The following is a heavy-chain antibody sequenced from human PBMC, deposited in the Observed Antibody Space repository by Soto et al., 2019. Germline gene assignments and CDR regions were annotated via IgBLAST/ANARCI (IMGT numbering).Heavy chain of an antibody. V-gene: IGHV6-1*01. Sequence: PSQTLSLTCAISGDSVSSNSAAWNWIRQSPSRGLEGLGRTYYRSKWYNDYAVSVKSRITINPDTSKNQFSLQLNSVTPEDTAVYYCARWRYYVSCGITNQHPIYCMDVWRHWTPVTVAS. J-gene: IGHJ6*02. CDR1: GDSVSSNSAA. CDR2: TYYRSKWYN. CDR3: ARWRYYVSCGITNQHPIYCMDV. D-gene: IGHD3-22*01.